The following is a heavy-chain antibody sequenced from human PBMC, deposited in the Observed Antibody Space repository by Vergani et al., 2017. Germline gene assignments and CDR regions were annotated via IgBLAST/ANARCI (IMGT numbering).Heavy chain of an antibody. CDR1: GGSISSGGYY. D-gene: IGHD6-13*01. V-gene: IGHV4-30-2*01. CDR3: ARVKGIAPAGSAYYYYYMDV. Sequence: QLQLQESGSGLVKPSQTLSLTCAVSGGSISSGGYYWSWIRQPPGKGLEWIGYIYHSGSTYYTPSPKSRVTISVDRSKNQFSLNLSSVTAADTAVYYCARVKGIAPAGSAYYYYYMDVWGKGTTVTVSS. CDR2: IYHSGST. J-gene: IGHJ6*03.